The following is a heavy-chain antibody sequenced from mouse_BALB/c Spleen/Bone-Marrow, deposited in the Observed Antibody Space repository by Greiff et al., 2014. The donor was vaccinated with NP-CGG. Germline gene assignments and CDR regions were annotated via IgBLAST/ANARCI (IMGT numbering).Heavy chain of an antibody. Sequence: VQLKQSGTVLARPGPAVKMSCKASGYTFSNYWMHWVKQRPGQGLEWIGTIYLGNSDTTYNHKLKIKPKLTTVQSTTTPYIHHTNLTNKYSSAYYCKTLARTNFDYWGQGPTLTVSS. J-gene: IGHJ2*01. CDR1: GYTFSNYW. CDR3: KTLARTNFDY. CDR2: IYLGNSDT. V-gene: IGHV1-5*01.